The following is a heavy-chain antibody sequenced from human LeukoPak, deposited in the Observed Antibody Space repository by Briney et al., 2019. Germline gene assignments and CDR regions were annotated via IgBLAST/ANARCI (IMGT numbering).Heavy chain of an antibody. CDR3: PRDRCRGGSCYRNPSDY. CDR1: GYTFTKYG. V-gene: IGHV1-18*01. J-gene: IGHJ4*02. D-gene: IGHD2-15*01. Sequence: ASVNVSCKASGYTFTKYGFNWVRQAPGQGLEGMGWISVYNGNTNYAQGLQGRVTMTTDKSTSTAYMELRSLSADDTAGYYCPRDRCRGGSCYRNPSDYWGRGTRVSVPS. CDR2: ISVYNGNT.